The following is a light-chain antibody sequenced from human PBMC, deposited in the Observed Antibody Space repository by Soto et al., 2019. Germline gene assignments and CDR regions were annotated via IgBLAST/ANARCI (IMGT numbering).Light chain of an antibody. V-gene: IGKV3-15*01. J-gene: IGKJ4*01. CDR1: QRISSN. CDR3: QQRTSWPT. CDR2: GAS. Sequence: EILMTQSQATLSFSPGERATLSCRASQRISSNVAWYQQKPGQAPRLLIYGASTRATGVPARFSGGGSGTEFTLTISSLQSEDFAVYYCQQRTSWPTFGGGTKVEIK.